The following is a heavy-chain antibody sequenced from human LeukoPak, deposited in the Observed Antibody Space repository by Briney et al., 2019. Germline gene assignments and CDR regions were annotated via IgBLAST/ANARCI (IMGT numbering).Heavy chain of an antibody. CDR3: ARVDCRGTSCSPFDY. V-gene: IGHV3-30*04. CDR1: GFTFSTFS. Sequence: PGRSLRLSCAASGFTFSTFSMHWVRQAPGKGLEWVAVILYDGSTQYYADSVRGRFTASRDNSKDTLYLQMNSLRVEDTAVYYCARVDCRGTSCSPFDYWGQGTLVTVSS. J-gene: IGHJ4*02. CDR2: ILYDGSTQ. D-gene: IGHD2-2*01.